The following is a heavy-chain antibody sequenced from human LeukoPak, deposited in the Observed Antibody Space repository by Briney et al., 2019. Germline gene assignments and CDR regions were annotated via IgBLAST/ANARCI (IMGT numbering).Heavy chain of an antibody. CDR1: GFTFSSYA. CDR3: AKDRWQLSPDYYYYMDV. V-gene: IGHV3-23*01. J-gene: IGHJ6*03. CDR2: TSGSGGGT. D-gene: IGHD3-16*02. Sequence: GGSLRLSCAASGFTFSSYAMNWVRQAPGKGLEWVSATSGSGGGTYYADSVKGRFTISRDNSKNTLYLQMDSLRAEDTAVYYCAKDRWQLSPDYYYYMDVWGKGTTVTVSS.